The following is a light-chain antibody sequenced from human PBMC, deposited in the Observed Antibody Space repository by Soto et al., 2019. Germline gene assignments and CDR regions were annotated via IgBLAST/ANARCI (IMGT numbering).Light chain of an antibody. Sequence: EIVLTQSPGTLSLSPGERATLSCRASQSVSRSYLAWYQQKPGQAPRLLIYGASSRATGIPDRFSGSGSGTDFTFTISRLEHEDFAVYYCQQYGSSPRTFGQGTKVEI. CDR2: GAS. CDR3: QQYGSSPRT. V-gene: IGKV3-20*01. J-gene: IGKJ1*01. CDR1: QSVSRSY.